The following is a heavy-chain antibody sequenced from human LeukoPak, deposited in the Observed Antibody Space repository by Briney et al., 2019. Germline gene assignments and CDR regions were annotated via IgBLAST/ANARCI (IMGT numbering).Heavy chain of an antibody. V-gene: IGHV5-51*01. Sequence: RGESLKISCKGSGYSFITYWIGWVRQMPGKGLEWMGIIHPGDSDTRYSPSFQGQVTISADKSISTAYLQWSSLKASDTAIYYCATTNGGNRYYFDYWGQGTLDTVSS. D-gene: IGHD4-23*01. CDR3: ATTNGGNRYYFDY. CDR2: IHPGDSDT. CDR1: GYSFITYW. J-gene: IGHJ4*02.